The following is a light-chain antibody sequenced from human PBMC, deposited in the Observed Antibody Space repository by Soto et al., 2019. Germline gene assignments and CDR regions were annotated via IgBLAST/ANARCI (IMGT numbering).Light chain of an antibody. J-gene: IGKJ1*01. V-gene: IGKV1-5*03. CDR2: KAS. Sequence: DIQMTQSPSTLSASVVDRVTITCRASQSISSWLAWYQQKPGQAPKLLIYKASSLESGVPTRLSGSGSGTEFTLTISSLQPDDFATYYCQQYNSYSWTFGQGTEVEIK. CDR3: QQYNSYSWT. CDR1: QSISSW.